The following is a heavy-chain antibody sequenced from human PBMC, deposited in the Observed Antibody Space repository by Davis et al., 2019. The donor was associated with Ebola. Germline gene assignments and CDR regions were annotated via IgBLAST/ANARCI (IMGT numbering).Heavy chain of an antibody. Sequence: GGSLRLSCAASGFTFSSYAMHWVRQAPGKGPEWVAVIYAGGDTYYADSLGGRFTISRDNSKNTIYLQMNSLRGEDTAVYFCAKADFWGQGTLVTVSS. CDR1: GFTFSSYA. J-gene: IGHJ4*02. V-gene: IGHV3-53*01. CDR3: AKADF. CDR2: IYAGGDT.